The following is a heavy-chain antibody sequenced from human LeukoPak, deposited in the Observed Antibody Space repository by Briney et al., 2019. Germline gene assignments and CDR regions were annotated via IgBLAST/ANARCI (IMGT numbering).Heavy chain of an antibody. CDR3: ARDEGYSGGGNNWFDP. Sequence: SGGSLRLSCAASGFTFSSYAMHWVRQAPGKGLEWVAVISYDGSNKYYADSAKGRFTIPRDNSKNTLYLQMNSLRAEDTAVYYCARDEGYSGGGNNWFDPWGQGTLVTVSS. V-gene: IGHV3-30-3*01. D-gene: IGHD1-26*01. J-gene: IGHJ5*02. CDR1: GFTFSSYA. CDR2: ISYDGSNK.